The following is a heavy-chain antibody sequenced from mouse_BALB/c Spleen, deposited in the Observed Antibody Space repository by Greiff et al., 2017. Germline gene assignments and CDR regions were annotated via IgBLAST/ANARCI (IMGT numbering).Heavy chain of an antibody. CDR1: GFSLTSYG. CDR3: ARDLETWFAY. V-gene: IGHV2-9*02. Sequence: QVHVKQSGPGLVAPSQSLSITCTVSGFSLTSYGVHWVRQPPGKGLEWLGVIWAGGSTNYNSALMSRLSISKDNSKSQVFLKMNSLQTDNTAMYYCARDLETWFAYWGQGTLVTVSA. CDR2: IWAGGST. J-gene: IGHJ3*01.